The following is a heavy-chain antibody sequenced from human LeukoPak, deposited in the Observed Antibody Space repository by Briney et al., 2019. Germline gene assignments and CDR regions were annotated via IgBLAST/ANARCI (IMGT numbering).Heavy chain of an antibody. J-gene: IGHJ4*02. CDR2: IYHGGST. V-gene: IGHV4-4*02. Sequence: SETLSLTCAVSGGSISNNNWWSWLRQPPGMGLEWIGEIYHGGSTNYNPSLKSRVTMSVDRSKNQFSLKLSSVTAADTAVYYCARAEERGSGTVHFDYWGQGTLVTVSS. D-gene: IGHD3-10*01. CDR1: GGSISNNNW. CDR3: ARAEERGSGTVHFDY.